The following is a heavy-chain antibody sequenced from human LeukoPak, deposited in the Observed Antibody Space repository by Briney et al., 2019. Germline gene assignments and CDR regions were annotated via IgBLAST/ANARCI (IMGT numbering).Heavy chain of an antibody. D-gene: IGHD4-23*01. Sequence: ASVKVSCKASGYTFTSYGISWVRQAPGQGLEWMGWISAYNGNTNYAQKLQGRVTMTTDTSASTAYMELRSLRSEDTAVYYCARGGVSEKDYGGNSDDWGQGTLVTVSS. V-gene: IGHV1-18*01. CDR3: ARGGVSEKDYGGNSDD. CDR1: GYTFTSYG. CDR2: ISAYNGNT. J-gene: IGHJ4*02.